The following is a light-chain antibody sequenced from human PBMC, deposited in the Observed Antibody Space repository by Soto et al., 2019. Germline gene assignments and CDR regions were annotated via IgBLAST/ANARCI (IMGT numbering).Light chain of an antibody. CDR2: AAS. CDR1: QGISSY. CDR3: QQYYSDPWT. V-gene: IGKV1-8*01. J-gene: IGKJ1*01. Sequence: AIRMTQSPSSLSASTGDRVTITCRASQGISSYLAWYQQKPGKAPTLLIYAASTLQSGVPSRFSGSGSGTDFTLTISCLQSEDFATYDCQQYYSDPWTFGQGTKGEIK.